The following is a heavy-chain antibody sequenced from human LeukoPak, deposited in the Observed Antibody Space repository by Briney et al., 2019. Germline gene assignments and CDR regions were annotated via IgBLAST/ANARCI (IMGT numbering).Heavy chain of an antibody. CDR1: GYSFTSYW. CDR3: AIGDFWSGYPAPYFDY. V-gene: IGHV5-51*01. Sequence: GESLKISCKGSGYSFTSYWIGWVRQMPGKGLEWMGIIYPGDSDTRYSPSFQGQVTISAGKSISTAYLQWSSLKASDTAMYYCAIGDFWSGYPAPYFDYWGQGTLVTVSS. CDR2: IYPGDSDT. D-gene: IGHD3-3*01. J-gene: IGHJ4*02.